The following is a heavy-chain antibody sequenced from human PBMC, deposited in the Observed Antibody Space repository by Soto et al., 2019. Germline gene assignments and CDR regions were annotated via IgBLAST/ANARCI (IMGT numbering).Heavy chain of an antibody. CDR2: TRSNGEYT. CDR1: GFTFSDYA. CDR3: AKDSRNVAVSAARVYGMDV. D-gene: IGHD2-2*01. J-gene: IGHJ6*02. V-gene: IGHV3-23*04. Sequence: EVQVVESGGGVVPPGGSLRLSCAGSGFTFSDYAMTWVRQAPGKGLEWVSTTRSNGEYTYYGDSAKGRFTVSRDNSKNTRDWEMSSVRAEDTAVYYCAKDSRNVAVSAARVYGMDVWGQGTTVTVSS.